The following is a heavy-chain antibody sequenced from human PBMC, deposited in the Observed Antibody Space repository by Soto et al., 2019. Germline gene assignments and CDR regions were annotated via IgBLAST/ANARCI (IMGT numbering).Heavy chain of an antibody. Sequence: SETLSLTCTVSGGSISSYYWSWIRQPPGKGLEWIGYIYYSGSTNYNPSLRSRVTISVDTSKNQFSLKLSSVTAADTAVYYCARQFSSSSGYINWGQGTLVTVSS. CDR3: ARQFSSSSGYIN. CDR2: IYYSGST. J-gene: IGHJ4*02. V-gene: IGHV4-59*08. D-gene: IGHD3-22*01. CDR1: GGSISSYY.